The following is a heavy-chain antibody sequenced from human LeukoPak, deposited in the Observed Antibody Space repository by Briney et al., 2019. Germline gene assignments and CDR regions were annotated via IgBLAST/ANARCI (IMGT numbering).Heavy chain of an antibody. D-gene: IGHD4/OR15-4a*01. V-gene: IGHV3-23*01. CDR3: AKDAKYVFFDY. Sequence: PGGSLRLSCAASGFTFSSSVMTWVRQAPGKGLEWVSAISGSGGSTYYADSVKGRFTVSRDNSKNTLYLQMNSLRAEDTAVYYCAKDAKYVFFDYWGQGTLVTVSS. CDR1: GFTFSSSV. CDR2: ISGSGGST. J-gene: IGHJ4*02.